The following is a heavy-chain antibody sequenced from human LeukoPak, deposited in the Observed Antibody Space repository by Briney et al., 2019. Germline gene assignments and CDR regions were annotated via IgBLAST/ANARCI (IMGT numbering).Heavy chain of an antibody. CDR2: INPNSGGT. Sequence: GASVKVSCKASGYTFTGYYMHWVRQAPGQGLEWMGWINPNSGGTNYAQKFQGRVTMTRDTSISTAYMELSRLRSDDTAVYYCARPYCSSTSCYRSRANWFDPWGQGTLVTVSS. CDR1: GYTFTGYY. D-gene: IGHD2-2*01. J-gene: IGHJ5*02. V-gene: IGHV1-2*02. CDR3: ARPYCSSTSCYRSRANWFDP.